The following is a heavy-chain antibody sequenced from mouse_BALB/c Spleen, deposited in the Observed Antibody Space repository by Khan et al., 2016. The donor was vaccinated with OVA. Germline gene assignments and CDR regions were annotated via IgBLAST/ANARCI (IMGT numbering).Heavy chain of an antibody. J-gene: IGHJ4*01. CDR3: ARDGSRYNYAMDY. CDR2: ISYSGST. CDR1: GYSITSDYA. D-gene: IGHD2-3*01. V-gene: IGHV3-2*02. Sequence: EVQLLETGPGLVKPSQSLSLTCTVTGYSITSDYAWNWIRQFPGNKLEWMGYISYSGSTSYNPSLKSRISITRDTSKNQFFLQLNSVTTEDTATYDCARDGSRYNYAMDYWGQGTAVTVSS.